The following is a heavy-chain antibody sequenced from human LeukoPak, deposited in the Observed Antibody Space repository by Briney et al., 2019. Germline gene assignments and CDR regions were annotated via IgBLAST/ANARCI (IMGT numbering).Heavy chain of an antibody. CDR3: ARRGC. D-gene: IGHD3-10*01. CDR2: ISSSGSNI. J-gene: IGHJ6*02. V-gene: IGHV3-48*03. Sequence: GGSLRLSCAASGFTFSSYEMKWVRQAPGKGLEWDSYISSSGSNIYYADCVKGRFTISRDNAKNSLYLQMNSLRAEDTAVYYCARRGCWGQGTTVTVSS. CDR1: GFTFSSYE.